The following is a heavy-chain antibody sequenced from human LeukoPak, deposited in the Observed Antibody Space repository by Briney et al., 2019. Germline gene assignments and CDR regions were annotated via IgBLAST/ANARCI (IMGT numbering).Heavy chain of an antibody. CDR3: ARDFPTARLVIKRFMDV. J-gene: IGHJ6*02. Sequence: GGSLRLSCAASGFTFSNYAMNWVRQAPGRGLEWVSHIFSSDSTIGYADSVKGRFTISRDNAKNSLYLQMNSLRAEDTAVYYCARDFPTARLVIKRFMDVWGQGTTVTVSS. CDR1: GFTFSNYA. D-gene: IGHD3-9*01. V-gene: IGHV3-48*03. CDR2: IFSSDSTI.